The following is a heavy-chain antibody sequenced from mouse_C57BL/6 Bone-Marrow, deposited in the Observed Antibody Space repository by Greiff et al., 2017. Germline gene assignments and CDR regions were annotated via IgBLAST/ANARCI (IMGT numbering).Heavy chain of an antibody. D-gene: IGHD1-3*01. CDR2: INPSSGYT. V-gene: IGHV1-7*01. CDR3: ASNYWFAY. Sequence: QVQLQQSGAELAKPGASVKLSCKASGYTFTSYWMHWVKQRPGQGLEWIGYINPSSGYTKYNQKFKDKAPLTADKSSSTAYMQLSSLTYEDSAVYYCASNYWFAYWGQGTLVTVSA. J-gene: IGHJ3*01. CDR1: GYTFTSYW.